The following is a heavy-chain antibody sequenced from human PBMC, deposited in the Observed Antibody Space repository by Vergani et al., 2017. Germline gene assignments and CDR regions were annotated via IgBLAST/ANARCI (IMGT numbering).Heavy chain of an antibody. CDR2: TWYDGNNK. V-gene: IGHV3-33*01. CDR3: ARDLRVLYNRFDP. D-gene: IGHD1-14*01. J-gene: IGHJ5*02. Sequence: QVQLVESGGGVVQPGRSLRLSCAASGFTFNQYGMHWVRQAPGKGLEWVAVTWYDGNNKQYADPVKGRFTMSRDNSKSTMYLQMNSLRDEDTGVYYCARDLRVLYNRFDPWGQGTLVTVSS. CDR1: GFTFNQYG.